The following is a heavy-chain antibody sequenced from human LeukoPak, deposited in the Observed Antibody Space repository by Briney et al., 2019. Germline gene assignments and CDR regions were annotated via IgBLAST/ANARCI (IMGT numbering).Heavy chain of an antibody. V-gene: IGHV1-69*01. Sequence: GASVKVSCKASGGTFSSYAISWVRQAPGQGLEWMGGIIPIFGTANYAQKFQGRVTITADESTNTAYMELSSLRSEDTAVYYCARCLGYCSSTCCYRGGSCFDYWGQGTLVTVSS. J-gene: IGHJ4*02. CDR3: ARCLGYCSSTCCYRGGSCFDY. CDR1: GGTFSSYA. CDR2: IIPIFGTA. D-gene: IGHD2-2*02.